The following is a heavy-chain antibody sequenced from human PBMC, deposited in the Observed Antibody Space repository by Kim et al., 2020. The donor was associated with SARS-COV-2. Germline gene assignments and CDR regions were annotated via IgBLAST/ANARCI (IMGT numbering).Heavy chain of an antibody. CDR3: AKADKGGFFGVVMDDAFDI. J-gene: IGHJ3*02. Sequence: GSLRLSCAASGFTFSSYAMSWVRQAPGKGLEWVSAISGSGGSTYYADSVKGRFTISRDNSKNTLYLQMNSLRAEDTAVYYCAKADKGGFFGVVMDDAFDIWGQGTMVTVSS. CDR1: GFTFSSYA. V-gene: IGHV3-23*01. D-gene: IGHD3-3*01. CDR2: ISGSGGST.